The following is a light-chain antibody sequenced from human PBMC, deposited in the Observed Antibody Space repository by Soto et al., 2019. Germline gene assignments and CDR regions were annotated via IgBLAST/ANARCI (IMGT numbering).Light chain of an antibody. CDR2: DAS. J-gene: IGKJ1*01. CDR3: QQRSNWPPTWT. Sequence: EIVLTQSPATLSLSPGERATLSFRASQSVSSYLAWYQQKPGQAPRLLIYDASNRATGIPARFSGSGSGTDFTLTISSLEPEDFAVYYCQQRSNWPPTWTLGQGTKVDIK. CDR1: QSVSSY. V-gene: IGKV3-11*01.